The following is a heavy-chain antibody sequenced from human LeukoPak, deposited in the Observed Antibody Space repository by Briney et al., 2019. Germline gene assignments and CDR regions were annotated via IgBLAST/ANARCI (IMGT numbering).Heavy chain of an antibody. CDR1: GGSISSYY. D-gene: IGHD4-17*01. J-gene: IGHJ4*02. CDR2: IYYRGTT. CDR3: VRDKGDVTRASSERFDY. V-gene: IGHV4-59*01. Sequence: SETLSLTCTVSGGSISSYYWSWIRQPPGKGLEWIGYIYYRGTTNYNPSLKSRVAISLDTSKNQFSLKLSSVTAADTAVYYCVRDKGDVTRASSERFDYWGQGTLVTVSS.